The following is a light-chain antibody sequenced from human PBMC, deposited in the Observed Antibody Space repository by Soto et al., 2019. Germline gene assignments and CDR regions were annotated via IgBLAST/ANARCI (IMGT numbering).Light chain of an antibody. Sequence: DIQMTQSPSSLSASVGDSVTISCRASQSISSYLNWYQQKPGKAPNLLIYAASNLQSGVPSRFSGSGSGTDFTLTISSQQPEDFATYYCQQTYNTPRTFGQGTKLEI. J-gene: IGKJ2*01. V-gene: IGKV1-39*01. CDR3: QQTYNTPRT. CDR2: AAS. CDR1: QSISSY.